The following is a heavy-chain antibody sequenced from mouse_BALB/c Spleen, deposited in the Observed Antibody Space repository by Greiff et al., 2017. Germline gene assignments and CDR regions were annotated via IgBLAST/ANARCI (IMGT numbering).Heavy chain of an antibody. CDR3: ARQGAYGNYGMDY. J-gene: IGHJ4*01. CDR1: GYTFTDYW. V-gene: IGHV1-69*02. D-gene: IGHD2-10*02. Sequence: QVQLQQSGPELVKPGASVKMSCKASGYTFTDYWMHWVKQRPGQGLEWIGAIDTSDSYTSYNQKFKGKATLTVDESSSTAYMQLSSLTSEDSAVYYCARQGAYGNYGMDYGGQGTSVTVSS. CDR2: IDTSDSYT.